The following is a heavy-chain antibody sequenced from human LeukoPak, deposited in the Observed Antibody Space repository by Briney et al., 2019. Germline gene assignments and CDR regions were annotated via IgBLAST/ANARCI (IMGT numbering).Heavy chain of an antibody. J-gene: IGHJ4*02. CDR2: ISSSSSTI. CDR1: GFIFSTYS. D-gene: IGHD3-9*01. V-gene: IGHV3-48*02. Sequence: GGSLRLSCAASGFIFSTYSMNWVRQAPGKGLEWVSYISSSSSTIHYADSVKGRFTISRDNARNSLYLQMNSLRDEDTAVYYCARGDILTASPKGYRGQGTLVTASS. CDR3: ARGDILTASPKGY.